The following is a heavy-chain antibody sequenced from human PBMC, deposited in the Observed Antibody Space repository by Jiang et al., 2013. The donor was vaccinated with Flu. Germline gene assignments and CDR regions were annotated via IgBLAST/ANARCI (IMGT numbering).Heavy chain of an antibody. CDR3: ARGIRGYYGMDV. CDR2: INSDESTT. J-gene: IGHJ6*02. V-gene: IGHV3-74*01. Sequence: QLVESGGGLVQPGGSLRLSCAASGFTFSNYWMHWVRQAPGKGLVWVSRINSDESTTNYADSVKGRFTISRDNAKNTVYLQMNSLRAEDTAVYYCARGIRGYYGMDVWGQGTTVTVSS. CDR1: GFTFSNYW. D-gene: IGHD2-15*01.